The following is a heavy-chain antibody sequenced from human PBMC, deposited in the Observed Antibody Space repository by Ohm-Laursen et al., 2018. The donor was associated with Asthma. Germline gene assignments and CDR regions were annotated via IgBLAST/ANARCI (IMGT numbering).Heavy chain of an antibody. D-gene: IGHD1-26*01. V-gene: IGHV3-30*18. CDR1: GFTFSSYG. CDR3: AKALVGAPLYYHYYGMDV. Sequence: SLRLSCTAPGFTFSSYGMHWVRQAPGKGLEWVAVISYDGSNKYYADSVKGRFTISRDNSKNTLYLQMNSLRDEDTALYYCAKALVGAPLYYHYYGMDVWGQGTTVTVSS. J-gene: IGHJ6*02. CDR2: ISYDGSNK.